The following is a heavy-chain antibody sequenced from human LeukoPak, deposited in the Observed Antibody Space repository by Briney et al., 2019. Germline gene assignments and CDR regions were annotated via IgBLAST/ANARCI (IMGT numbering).Heavy chain of an antibody. CDR2: MNPSGDGT. J-gene: IGHJ4*02. D-gene: IGHD1-1*01. CDR1: GYSLTSYF. Sequence: ASVRVSCKASGYSLTSYFMHWVRQAPGQGLEWMGVMNPSGDGTTFTQKLQGRVTVTRDMSTSTDFMELTSLRSEDTAVYFCTREWPSTGYFDYWGQGTLVTVSS. V-gene: IGHV1-46*04. CDR3: TREWPSTGYFDY.